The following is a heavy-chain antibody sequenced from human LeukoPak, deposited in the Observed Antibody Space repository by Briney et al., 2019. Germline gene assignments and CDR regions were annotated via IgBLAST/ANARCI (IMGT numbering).Heavy chain of an antibody. CDR1: EFTFSSYW. D-gene: IGHD3-10*01. Sequence: PGGSLRLSCAASEFTFSSYWMSWVRQAPGKGLEWVSAISGSGGSTYYADSVKGRFTISRDNSKNTLYLQMNSLRAEDTAVYYCAKDLFLSDGSGSYDWWGQGTLVTVSS. J-gene: IGHJ4*02. CDR3: AKDLFLSDGSGSYDW. CDR2: ISGSGGST. V-gene: IGHV3-23*01.